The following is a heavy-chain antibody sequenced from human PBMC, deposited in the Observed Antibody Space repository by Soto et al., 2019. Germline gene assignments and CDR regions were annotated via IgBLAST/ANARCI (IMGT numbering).Heavy chain of an antibody. CDR3: AREDRDRETGLVPAAIDGMDV. CDR1: GYTFTGYY. D-gene: IGHD2-2*01. V-gene: IGHV1-2*04. Sequence: ASVKVSCKASGYTFTGYYMHWVRQAPGQGLEWKGWINPNSGGTNYAQKFQGWVTMTRDTSISTAYMELSRLRSDDTAVYYCAREDRDRETGLVPAAIDGMDVWGQGTTVTVSS. CDR2: INPNSGGT. J-gene: IGHJ6*02.